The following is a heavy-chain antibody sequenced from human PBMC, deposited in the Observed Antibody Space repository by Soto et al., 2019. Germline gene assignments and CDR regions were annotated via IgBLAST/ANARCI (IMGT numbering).Heavy chain of an antibody. CDR3: ARDPWERGYYDIFTEVYGMDV. V-gene: IGHV1-2*02. D-gene: IGHD3-9*01. Sequence: ASVKVSCKASRYTFTGYYMHWVRQAPGQGLEWMGWINPNSGGTNYAQKFQGRVTMTRDTSISTAYMEPSRLRSDDTAVYYCARDPWERGYYDIFTEVYGMDVWGQGTTVTVSS. CDR2: INPNSGGT. CDR1: RYTFTGYY. J-gene: IGHJ6*02.